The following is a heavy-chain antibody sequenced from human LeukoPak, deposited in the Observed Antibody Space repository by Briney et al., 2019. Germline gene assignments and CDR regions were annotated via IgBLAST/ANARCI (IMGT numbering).Heavy chain of an antibody. J-gene: IGHJ5*02. V-gene: IGHV1-69*05. CDR3: VRGCSSTSCYPHWFDP. CDR2: IIPIFGTA. CDR1: GGTFSSYA. Sequence: ASVKVSCKASGGTFSSYAISWVRQAPGQGLEWMGGIIPIFGTANYAQKSQGRVTITTDESTSTAYMELSSLRSEDTAVYYCVRGCSSTSCYPHWFDPWGQGTLVTVSS. D-gene: IGHD2-2*01.